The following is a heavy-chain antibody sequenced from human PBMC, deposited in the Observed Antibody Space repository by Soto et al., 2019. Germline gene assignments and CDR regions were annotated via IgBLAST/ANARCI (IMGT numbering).Heavy chain of an antibody. CDR1: GYTFTSYG. CDR3: ARGGGVVVAATSLYYYSYHMDV. D-gene: IGHD2-15*01. Sequence: QVQLVQSGAEVKKPGASVKVSCKASGYTFTSYGISWVRQAPGQGLEWMGWISAYNGNTNYAQRFQGRLTMPTDTSTTTAYMELRSLRSDDTAVYYCARGGGVVVAATSLYYYSYHMDVWGQGTTVTVSS. CDR2: ISAYNGNT. J-gene: IGHJ6*02. V-gene: IGHV1-18*01.